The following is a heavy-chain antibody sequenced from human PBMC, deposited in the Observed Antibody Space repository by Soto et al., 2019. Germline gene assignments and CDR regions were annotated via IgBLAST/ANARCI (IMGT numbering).Heavy chain of an antibody. CDR3: ARDYGDYEAYNWFDP. CDR2: ISAYNGNT. V-gene: IGHV1-18*01. J-gene: IGHJ5*02. CDR1: GYTFTSYG. Sequence: AASVKVSCKASGYTFTSYGISWVRQAPGQGLEWMGWISAYNGNTNYAQKLQGRVTMTTDTSTSTAYMELRSLRSDDTAVYYCARDYGDYEAYNWFDPWGQGTLVTVSS. D-gene: IGHD4-17*01.